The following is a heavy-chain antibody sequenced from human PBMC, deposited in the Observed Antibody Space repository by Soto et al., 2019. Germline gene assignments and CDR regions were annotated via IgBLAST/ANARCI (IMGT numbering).Heavy chain of an antibody. CDR3: ARVRVLWFGELSPFDP. V-gene: IGHV1-3*01. J-gene: IGHJ5*02. CDR2: INAGNGNT. D-gene: IGHD3-10*01. CDR1: GYTFSTYA. Sequence: ASVKVSCKASGYTFSTYAVHWVRQAPGQRLEWMGWINAGNGNTKYSQKFQGRVTITRDTSASTAYMELSSLRSEDTAVYYCARVRVLWFGELSPFDPWGQGTLVTVSS.